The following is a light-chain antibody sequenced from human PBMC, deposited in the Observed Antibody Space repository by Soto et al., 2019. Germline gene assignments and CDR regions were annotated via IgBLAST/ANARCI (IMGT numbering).Light chain of an antibody. V-gene: IGKV4-1*01. CDR1: QSVLYSSNNKNY. CDR2: WAS. Sequence: DIVMTQSPDSLAVSLGERATINCKSSQSVLYSSNNKNYLAWYQQKPGQPPKLLIYWASTRESGVPDRFSGSGSGTDFTLPISSLQAEDVAFYYCKQYYITPALIFGGGPRWRSN. J-gene: IGKJ4*01. CDR3: KQYYITPALI.